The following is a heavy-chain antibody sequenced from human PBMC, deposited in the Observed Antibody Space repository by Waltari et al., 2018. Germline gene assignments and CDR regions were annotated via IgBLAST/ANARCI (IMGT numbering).Heavy chain of an antibody. D-gene: IGHD2-15*01. CDR2: INHSGST. J-gene: IGHJ4*02. Sequence: QVQLQQWGAGLLKPSETLSLTCAVYGGSFSGYYWSWIPQPTGKGLEWIGEINHSGSTNYNPSLKSRVTISVDTSKNQFSLKLSSVTAADTAVYYCARGLGYCSGGSCYPLDYWGQGTLVTVSS. CDR3: ARGLGYCSGGSCYPLDY. V-gene: IGHV4-34*01. CDR1: GGSFSGYY.